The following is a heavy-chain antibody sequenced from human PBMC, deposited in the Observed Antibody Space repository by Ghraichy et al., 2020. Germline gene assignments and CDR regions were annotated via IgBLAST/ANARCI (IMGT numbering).Heavy chain of an antibody. CDR2: IYYSGST. D-gene: IGHD6-19*01. CDR3: ARQFEYSSGWVGWFDP. V-gene: IGHV4-59*08. J-gene: IGHJ5*02. Sequence: SETLSLTCTVSGGSISSYYWSWIRQPPGKGLEWIGYIYYSGSTNYNPSLKSRVTISVDTSKNQFSLKLSSVTAADTAVYYCARQFEYSSGWVGWFDPWGQGTLVTVSS. CDR1: GGSISSYY.